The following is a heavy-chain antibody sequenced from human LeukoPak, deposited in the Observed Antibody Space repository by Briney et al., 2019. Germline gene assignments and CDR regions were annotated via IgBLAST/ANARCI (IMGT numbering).Heavy chain of an antibody. V-gene: IGHV3-9*01. Sequence: GRSLRLSCAASGFTFDDYAMHWVRQAPGKGLEWVSGISWNSGSIGYADSVKGRFTISRDNAKNSLYLQMNSLRAEDTALYYCAKWRWNYGLDVWGQGTTVTVSS. D-gene: IGHD1-1*01. J-gene: IGHJ6*02. CDR1: GFTFDDYA. CDR2: ISWNSGSI. CDR3: AKWRWNYGLDV.